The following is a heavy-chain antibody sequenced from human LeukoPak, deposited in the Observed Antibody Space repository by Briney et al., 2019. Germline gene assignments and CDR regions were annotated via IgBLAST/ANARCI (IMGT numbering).Heavy chain of an antibody. D-gene: IGHD5-18*01. CDR3: AMWIQVWKFDY. Sequence: PGGSLRLACAASGFTFSSYGMHWVRQAPGKGLEWVAVIWYDGSNKYYADSVKGGFTISRDNSKNTLYLQMNSLRAEDTAVYYCAMWIQVWKFDYWGQGTLVTVSS. J-gene: IGHJ4*02. CDR2: IWYDGSNK. V-gene: IGHV3-33*01. CDR1: GFTFSSYG.